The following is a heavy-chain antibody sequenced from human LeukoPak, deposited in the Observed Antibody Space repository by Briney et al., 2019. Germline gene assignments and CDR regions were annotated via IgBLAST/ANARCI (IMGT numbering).Heavy chain of an antibody. Sequence: GASVKVSCKASGGTFSSYAISWVRQAPGQGLEWMGGIIPIFGTANYAQKFQGRVTITADESTSTAYMELSSLRSEDTAVYYCARDNQQLDAFDIWGQGTMVTVSS. D-gene: IGHD6-13*01. V-gene: IGHV1-69*13. CDR3: ARDNQQLDAFDI. CDR2: IIPIFGTA. CDR1: GGTFSSYA. J-gene: IGHJ3*02.